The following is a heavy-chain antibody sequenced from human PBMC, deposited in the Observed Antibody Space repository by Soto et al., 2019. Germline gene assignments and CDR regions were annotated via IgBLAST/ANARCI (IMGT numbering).Heavy chain of an antibody. V-gene: IGHV4-31*11. J-gene: IGHJ4*02. CDR3: ATHLMSHGFDY. CDR1: GGSISSGGSS. CDR2: IFYSGTT. Sequence: QVQLQESGPGLVKPSQTLFLSCAVSGGSISSGGSSWNWIRQKSGEGLEWIGYIFYSGTTFHTAYLKIRVTISRDTSKGQISLKLNSVTAADTAVYYCATHLMSHGFDYWGQGIMVTVSS.